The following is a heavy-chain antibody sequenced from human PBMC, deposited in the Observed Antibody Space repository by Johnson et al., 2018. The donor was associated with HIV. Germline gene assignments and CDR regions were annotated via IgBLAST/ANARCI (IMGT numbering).Heavy chain of an antibody. CDR2: ISYDGSNK. V-gene: IGHV3-30*03. CDR3: ARDRHGSGRPNAFDL. Sequence: VQLVESGGGVVQPGRSLRLSCAASGFTFSSYGMHWVRQAPGKGLEWVAVISYDGSNKYYADSVKGRFTISRDNSKNTLYLQMNSLRAEDTAVYYCARDRHGSGRPNAFDLWGRGTKVTV. D-gene: IGHD3-10*01. J-gene: IGHJ3*01. CDR1: GFTFSSYG.